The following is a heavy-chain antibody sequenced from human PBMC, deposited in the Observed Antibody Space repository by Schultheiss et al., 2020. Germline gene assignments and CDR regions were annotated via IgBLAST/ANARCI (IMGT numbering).Heavy chain of an antibody. Sequence: GSLRLSCAVSGFNFDDYAMHWVRQPPGKGLEWIGEINHSGSTNYNPSLKSRVTISVDRSKNQFSLKLSSVTAADTAVFYCARASDYGDYPFDYWGQGTLVTVSS. CDR1: GFNFDDYA. J-gene: IGHJ4*02. V-gene: IGHV4-34*01. CDR3: ARASDYGDYPFDY. D-gene: IGHD4-17*01. CDR2: INHSGST.